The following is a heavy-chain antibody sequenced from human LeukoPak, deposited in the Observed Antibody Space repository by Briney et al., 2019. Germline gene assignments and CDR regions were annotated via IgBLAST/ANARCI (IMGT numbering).Heavy chain of an antibody. Sequence: GESLKISCKGSGYSFTTYCIGWVRQMPGKGLEWMGVICPRDSHTRYSPSFQGQVTISADKSISTAYLQWSSLKASDTAMYYCARRFDGDHTLDYWGQGTLVTVSS. CDR3: ARRFDGDHTLDY. D-gene: IGHD4-17*01. CDR1: GYSFTTYC. V-gene: IGHV5-51*01. J-gene: IGHJ4*02. CDR2: ICPRDSHT.